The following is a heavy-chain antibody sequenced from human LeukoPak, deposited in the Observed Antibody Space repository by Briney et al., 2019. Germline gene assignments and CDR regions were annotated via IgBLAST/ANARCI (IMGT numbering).Heavy chain of an antibody. V-gene: IGHV4-39*01. J-gene: IGHJ6*03. CDR1: GGSISSSSYY. Sequence: SETLSLTCTVSGGSISSSSYYWGWIRQPPGKGLEWIGSIYYSGSTYYNPSLPSRITISVDTSKNPFSLKLSTVTAADTAVYYCARHTQSQYYYYSYYMDVWGKGTTVTVSS. CDR3: ARHTQSQYYYYSYYMDV. CDR2: IYYSGST. D-gene: IGHD5-24*01.